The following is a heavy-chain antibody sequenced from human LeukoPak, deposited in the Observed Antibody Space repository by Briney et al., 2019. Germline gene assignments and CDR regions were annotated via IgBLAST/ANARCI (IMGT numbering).Heavy chain of an antibody. D-gene: IGHD3-10*01. Sequence: PSETLSLTCAVYGGSFSGYYWSWIRQSPGKGLEWIGEINHSGTTTYNPSLKSRVTISVDTSKNRFSLKLNSVTAADTAVYYCARGYGSGSYYPYWGQGTLVTVSS. CDR1: GGSFSGYY. CDR3: ARGYGSGSYYPY. J-gene: IGHJ4*02. V-gene: IGHV4-34*01. CDR2: INHSGTT.